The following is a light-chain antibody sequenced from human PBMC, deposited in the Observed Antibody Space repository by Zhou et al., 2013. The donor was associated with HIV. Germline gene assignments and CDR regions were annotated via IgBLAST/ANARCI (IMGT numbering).Light chain of an antibody. Sequence: EIVLTQSPATLSVSPGARATLSCRASQSVNHNLAWYQHKPGQPPRPLIFGTSTRATGIPDRFSGSGSGTDFTLTISRLEPEDFAVYYCQQYGSSPPCSFGQGTKLEIK. CDR3: QQYGSSPPCS. CDR1: QSVNHN. J-gene: IGKJ2*04. V-gene: IGKV3-20*01. CDR2: GTS.